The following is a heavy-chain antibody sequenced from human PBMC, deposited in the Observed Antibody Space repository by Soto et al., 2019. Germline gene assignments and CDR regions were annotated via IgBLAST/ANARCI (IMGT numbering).Heavy chain of an antibody. CDR2: ISYEGVNK. V-gene: IGHV3-30*03. J-gene: IGHJ2*01. D-gene: IGHD1-26*01. CDR1: GFTFNNYG. CDR3: ARSPQPTRGIHWYFDV. Sequence: QVQLVESGGGVVQPGRSLRLSCAASGFTFNNYGMHWVRQAPGKGLEWVAAISYEGVNKYYVDSVKGRFIISRDNSKNTLYVQMNSLRPEDTAGYYCARSPQPTRGIHWYFDVWGRGTLVTVSS.